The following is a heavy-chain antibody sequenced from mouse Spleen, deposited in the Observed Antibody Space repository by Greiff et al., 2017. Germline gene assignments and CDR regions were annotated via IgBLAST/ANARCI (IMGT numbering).Heavy chain of an antibody. CDR2: IDPENGDT. Sequence: VQLKQSGAELVRPGASVKLSCTASGFNIKDDYMHWVKQRPEQGLEWIGWIDPENGDTEYASKFQGKATITADTSSNTAYLQLSSLTSEDTAVYYCTTVPGAYWGQGTLATVSA. CDR3: TTVPGAY. CDR1: GFNIKDDY. V-gene: IGHV14-4*01. J-gene: IGHJ3*01. D-gene: IGHD2-14*01.